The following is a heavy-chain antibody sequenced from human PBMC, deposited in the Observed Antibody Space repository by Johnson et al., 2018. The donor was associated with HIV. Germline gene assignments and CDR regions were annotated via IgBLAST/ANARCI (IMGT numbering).Heavy chain of an antibody. V-gene: IGHV3-30*02. J-gene: IGHJ3*02. CDR1: GFTFSSYG. Sequence: QVQLVESGGGVVQPGGSLRLSCAASGFTFSSYGMHWVRQAPGKGLEWVAFIRYDGSNKYYADSVKGRFTISRDNSKNTLYLQMNSLRAEDTAVYYCAATYYYDSSGSRYPFDIWGQGTMVTVCS. D-gene: IGHD3-22*01. CDR2: IRYDGSNK. CDR3: AATYYYDSSGSRYPFDI.